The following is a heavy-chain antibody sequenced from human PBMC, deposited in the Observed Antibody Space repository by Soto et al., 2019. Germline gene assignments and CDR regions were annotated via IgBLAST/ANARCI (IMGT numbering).Heavy chain of an antibody. Sequence: QVQLQESGPGLVKPSETLSLTCTVSGGSITNYYCSWFRQPPGKGLEWIGYINYDGYSAYNLSLMCLVTLSMDASKPHFSLMLASVTATDKAVYYCARHGFGPLHGLVDVWGPGTTVIVSS. CDR2: INYDGYS. CDR3: ARHGFGPLHGLVDV. J-gene: IGHJ6*02. CDR1: GGSITNYY. D-gene: IGHD3-10*01. V-gene: IGHV4-59*08.